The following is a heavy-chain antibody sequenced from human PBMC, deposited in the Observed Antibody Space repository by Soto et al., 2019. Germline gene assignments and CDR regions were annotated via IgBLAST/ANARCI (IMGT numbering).Heavy chain of an antibody. CDR3: ARDDEGGSDCDLGY. D-gene: IGHD1-26*01. Sequence: QVQLVESGGGVVQPGRSLRLSCAASGFTFSSYVMHWVRQTPGRGLEWVAFISHDGNNKYYADSVKGRFTISRDNSENTRYLQMDSLRDEDTAVYYCARDDEGGSDCDLGYWGQGTLVTVSS. CDR2: ISHDGNNK. V-gene: IGHV3-30-3*01. CDR1: GFTFSSYV. J-gene: IGHJ4*02.